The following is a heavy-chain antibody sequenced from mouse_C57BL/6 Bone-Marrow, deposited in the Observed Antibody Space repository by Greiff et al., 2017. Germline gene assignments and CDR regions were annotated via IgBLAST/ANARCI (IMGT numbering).Heavy chain of an antibody. CDR1: GFTFSDYY. D-gene: IGHD2-2*01. Sequence: EVQLQESEGGLVQPGRSMKLSCTASGFTFSDYYMAWVRQVPEKGLEWVANINYDGSSTYYLDSLKSRFIISRDNAKNILYLQMSSLKSEDTATYYCARYGSYYFDYWGQGTTLTVSS. V-gene: IGHV5-16*01. CDR3: ARYGSYYFDY. J-gene: IGHJ2*01. CDR2: INYDGSST.